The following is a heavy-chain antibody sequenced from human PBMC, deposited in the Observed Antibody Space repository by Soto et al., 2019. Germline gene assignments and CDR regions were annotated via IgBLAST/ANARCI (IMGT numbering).Heavy chain of an antibody. CDR1: GGTFSSYT. CDR2: IIPILGIA. V-gene: IGHV1-69*02. Sequence: QVQLVQSGAEVKKPGSSVKVSCKASGGTFSSYTISWVRQAPGQGLEWMGRIIPILGIANYAQKFQGRVTXTXXKAPSTAYMELSSLRSEDTAVYYCASGSGRLRMDVWGQGTTVTVSS. J-gene: IGHJ6*02. CDR3: ASGSGRLRMDV. D-gene: IGHD3-10*01.